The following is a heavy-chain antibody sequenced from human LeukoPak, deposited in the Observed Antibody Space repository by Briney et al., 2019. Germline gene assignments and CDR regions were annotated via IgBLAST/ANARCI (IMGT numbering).Heavy chain of an antibody. CDR2: ISGRGGRT. J-gene: IGHJ4*02. CDR3: AKFVVVPAANFDY. D-gene: IGHD2-2*01. V-gene: IGHV3-23*01. Sequence: GGSLRLSCAASGFTFSSYGMSWVRQAPGKGLEWVSGISGRGGRTYYADSVTGRFTISGDNSKNTLYLQMNSLRAEDTAVYYCAKFVVVPAANFDYWGQGTLVTVSS. CDR1: GFTFSSYG.